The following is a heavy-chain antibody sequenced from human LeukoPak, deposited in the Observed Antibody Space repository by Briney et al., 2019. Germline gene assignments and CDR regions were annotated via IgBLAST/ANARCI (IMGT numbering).Heavy chain of an antibody. CDR2: IYYSGST. Sequence: SETLSLTCTVSGGSISRYYWSWIRQPPGKGLEWIGYIYYSGSTNYNPSLESRVTISADTSKNQFSLKLSSVTAADTAVYYCARGRFFAGGAYYFDSWGQGTLVTVSS. D-gene: IGHD3-3*01. V-gene: IGHV4-59*01. CDR1: GGSISRYY. CDR3: ARGRFFAGGAYYFDS. J-gene: IGHJ4*02.